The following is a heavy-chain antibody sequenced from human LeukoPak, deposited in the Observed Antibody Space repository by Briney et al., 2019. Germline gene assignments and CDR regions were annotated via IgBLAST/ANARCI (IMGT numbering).Heavy chain of an antibody. CDR1: GFTFSSYE. D-gene: IGHD3-22*01. Sequence: PGGSLRFSCAASGFTFSSYEMNCVRQAPGKGLEWVSYISSSGSTIYYADSVKARFTISRDNAKNSLYLQMNTLSADDTAVYYCARGYSYDSFPFDYWGQGTLVTVSS. CDR3: ARGYSYDSFPFDY. J-gene: IGHJ4*02. V-gene: IGHV3-48*03. CDR2: ISSSGSTI.